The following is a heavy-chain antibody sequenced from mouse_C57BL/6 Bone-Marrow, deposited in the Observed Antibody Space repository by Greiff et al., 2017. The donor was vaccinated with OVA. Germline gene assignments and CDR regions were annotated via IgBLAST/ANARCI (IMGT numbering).Heavy chain of an antibody. D-gene: IGHD1-3*01. CDR2: IYPGGGYT. Sequence: QVQLQQSGAELVRPGTSVKMSCKASGYTFTNYWIGWAKQRPGHGLEWIGDIYPGGGYTNYNEKFKGKATLTADKSSSTAYMQFSSLTSEDSAIYYCARENLNSFYAMDYWGQGTSVTVPS. V-gene: IGHV1-63*01. CDR1: GYTFTNYW. J-gene: IGHJ4*01. CDR3: ARENLNSFYAMDY.